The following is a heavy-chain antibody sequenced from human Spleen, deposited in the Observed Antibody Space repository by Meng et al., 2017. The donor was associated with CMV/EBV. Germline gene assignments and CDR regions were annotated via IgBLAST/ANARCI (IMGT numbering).Heavy chain of an antibody. D-gene: IGHD5-24*01. CDR1: GYTFSDYG. J-gene: IGHJ4*02. V-gene: IGHV1-69*05. CDR3: ARSGLEMATVPIFFDS. CDR2: IISMFTTP. Sequence: SVKVSCKASGYTFSDYGISWVRQAPGQGLEWMGGIISMFTTPNYAQRFQGRVTITTDESTTTAYMELSSLRSEDTAVYYCARSGLEMATVPIFFDSWGQGTLVTVSS.